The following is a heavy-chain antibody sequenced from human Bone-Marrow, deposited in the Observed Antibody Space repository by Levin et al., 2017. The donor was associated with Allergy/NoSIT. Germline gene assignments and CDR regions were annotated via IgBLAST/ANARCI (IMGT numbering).Heavy chain of an antibody. J-gene: IGHJ4*02. CDR1: GYTFTSYA. D-gene: IGHD1-7*01. CDR2: INAGNGNT. Sequence: ASVKVSCKASGYTFTSYAMHWVRQAPGQRLEWMGWINAGNGNTKYSQKFQGRVTITRDTSASTAYMELSSLRSEDTAVYYCAREGEWNYSIDYWGQGTLVTVSS. CDR3: AREGEWNYSIDY. V-gene: IGHV1-3*01.